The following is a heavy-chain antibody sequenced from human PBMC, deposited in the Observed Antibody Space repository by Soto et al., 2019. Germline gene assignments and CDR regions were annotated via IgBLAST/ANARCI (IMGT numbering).Heavy chain of an antibody. D-gene: IGHD2-15*01. CDR3: ARDIYCSGDNCYPLPH. V-gene: IGHV3-7*01. CDR2: IREDGSEK. CDR1: GFTFSVYG. Sequence: GGSLRLSCEASGFTFSVYGMTWVRQAPGKGLEWVGSIREDGSEKNYVDSVKGRFSISRDNAGNSMFLQMTSLRVEDTAIYYCARDIYCSGDNCYPLPHWGQGTRVTVSS. J-gene: IGHJ4*02.